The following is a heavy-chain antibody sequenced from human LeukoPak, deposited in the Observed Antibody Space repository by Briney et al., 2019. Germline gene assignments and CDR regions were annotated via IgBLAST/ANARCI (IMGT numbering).Heavy chain of an antibody. CDR3: ARGSSRPDY. CDR1: GGSFSGYY. Sequence: SETLSLTCAVYGGSFSGYYWSWIRQPPGKGLEWIGEINHSGSTNYNPSLKSRVTISVDTSKNQFSLKLSSVTAADTAVYYCARGSSRPDYWGQGTLVTVS. V-gene: IGHV4-34*01. J-gene: IGHJ4*02. CDR2: INHSGST.